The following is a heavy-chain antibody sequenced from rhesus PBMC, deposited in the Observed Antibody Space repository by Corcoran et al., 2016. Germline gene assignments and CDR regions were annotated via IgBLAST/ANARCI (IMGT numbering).Heavy chain of an antibody. J-gene: IGHJ1*01. CDR1: GGSISSNY. Sequence: QVQLQQWGEGLVKPSETLSLTCAVYGGSISSNYWSWIRRPPGKVLECIGRIRGRGYTDYNPSLKSRVTIASDTSKNQFSLKLGSVTAADTAVYYCAREEDSRWSGYFEFWGQGALVTVS. CDR2: IRGRGYT. V-gene: IGHV4-160*01. CDR3: AREEDSRWSGYFEF. D-gene: IGHD6-13*01.